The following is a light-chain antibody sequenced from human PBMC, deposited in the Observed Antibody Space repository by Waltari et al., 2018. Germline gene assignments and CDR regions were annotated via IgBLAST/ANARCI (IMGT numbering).Light chain of an antibody. J-gene: IGKJ1*01. CDR3: QQYNRFSP. CDR2: DAS. Sequence: DTQLSQFPSTLAASVGDRVTITCRAREAIKKWLAWYQQKPGKAPKVLIYDASTLQSGVPSRFSGSGSGTEFTLTIDSLQPDDFATYYCQQYNRFSPFGQGTKVEIK. CDR1: EAIKKW. V-gene: IGKV1-5*01.